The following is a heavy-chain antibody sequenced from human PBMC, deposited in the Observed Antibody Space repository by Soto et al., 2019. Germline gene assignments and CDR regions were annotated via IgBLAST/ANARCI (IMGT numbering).Heavy chain of an antibody. CDR3: AKDRGPYCSGGICYPPSWFDP. Sequence: LXLCCVGSGFTFGNYAMSWVRQAPWRGLEWVSSITGIDGRTYYADSVKGRFTISRDNPKNTLYLQMNNLRAEDTAMFYCAKDRGPYCSGGICYPPSWFDPWGQGTQVTVSS. CDR2: ITGIDGRT. CDR1: GFTFGNYA. J-gene: IGHJ5*02. V-gene: IGHV3-23*01. D-gene: IGHD2-15*01.